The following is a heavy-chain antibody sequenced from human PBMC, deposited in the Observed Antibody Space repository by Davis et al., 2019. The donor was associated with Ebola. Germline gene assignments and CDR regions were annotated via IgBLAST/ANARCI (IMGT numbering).Heavy chain of an antibody. D-gene: IGHD2-21*02. J-gene: IGHJ4*02. CDR2: IYHSGST. CDR3: ARGSFGGDILDY. CDR1: GGSISSGGYS. V-gene: IGHV4-30-2*01. Sequence: SETLSLTCAVSGGSISSGGYSWSWIRQPPGKGLEWIGYIYHSGSTYYNPSLKSRVTISVDRSKNQFSLKLSSVTAADTAVYYCARGSFGGDILDYWGQGTLVTVSS.